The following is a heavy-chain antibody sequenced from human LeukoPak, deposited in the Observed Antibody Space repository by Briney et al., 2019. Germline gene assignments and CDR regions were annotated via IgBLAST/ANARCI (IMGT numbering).Heavy chain of an antibody. CDR2: IKPDGGEK. J-gene: IGHJ4*02. V-gene: IGHV3-7*05. Sequence: GGSLRLSCTASGFTFSNYWMNWVAQAPGKGLEWVANIKPDGGEKNYVDSVRGRLTISRDNAKNSLYLQMNSLRAEDTAVYYCARDGFWGQGTLVTVSS. CDR3: ARDGF. CDR1: GFTFSNYW. D-gene: IGHD2-2*03.